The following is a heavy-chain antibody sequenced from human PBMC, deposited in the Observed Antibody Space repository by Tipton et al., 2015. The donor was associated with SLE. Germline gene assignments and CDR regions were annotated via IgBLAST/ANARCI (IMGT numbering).Heavy chain of an antibody. CDR1: GGSITNHY. Sequence: TLSLTCTVSGGSITNHYWNWIRQPPGKGLEWIGYIHYSGTTHDNPSLKSRVTMSVDMSKNQFSLGLTSVTAADTAVYYCARTLGAIAHTVYDAFDIWGQGKMVTVSS. V-gene: IGHV4-59*11. CDR3: ARTLGAIAHTVYDAFDI. CDR2: IHYSGTT. J-gene: IGHJ3*02. D-gene: IGHD1-26*01.